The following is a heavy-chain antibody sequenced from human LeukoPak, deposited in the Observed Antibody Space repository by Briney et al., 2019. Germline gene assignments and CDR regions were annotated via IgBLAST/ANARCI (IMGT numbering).Heavy chain of an antibody. J-gene: IGHJ4*02. CDR1: AFTFSSDW. V-gene: IGHV3-74*01. CDR2: INRDGSTR. CDR3: ARETSGSWYS. D-gene: IGHD2-21*01. Sequence: GGSLRLSCAASAFTFSSDWMHWVRQGPGKGLVWVSRINRDGSTRAYAGSVKGRFTISRDNAKNTLYLQMNSLRAEDTAVYYCARETSGSWYSWGQGTLVTVSS.